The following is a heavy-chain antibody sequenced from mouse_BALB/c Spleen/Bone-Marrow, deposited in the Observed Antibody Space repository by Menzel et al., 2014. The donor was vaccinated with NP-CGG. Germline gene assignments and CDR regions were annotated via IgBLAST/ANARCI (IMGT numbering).Heavy chain of an antibody. J-gene: IGHJ2*01. CDR3: ARRTTTVVATDY. CDR2: INPSNGRT. CDR1: GYTFTSYW. Sequence: QVQLKESGAELVKPGASVNLSCKASGYTFTSYWMHWVKQRPGQSLEWIGEINPSNGRTNYNEKFKSKATLTVDKSSSTAYMQLSSLTSEDSAVYYCARRTTTVVATDYWGQGTTLTVSS. V-gene: IGHV1S81*02. D-gene: IGHD1-1*01.